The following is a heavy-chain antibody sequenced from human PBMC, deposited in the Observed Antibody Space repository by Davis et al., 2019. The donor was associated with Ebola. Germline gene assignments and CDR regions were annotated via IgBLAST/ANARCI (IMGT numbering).Heavy chain of an antibody. CDR2: INHRGST. CDR3: ARTPRGWIPWFYGMDV. J-gene: IGHJ6*02. CDR1: GGSFSDYY. V-gene: IGHV4-34*01. D-gene: IGHD3-22*01. Sequence: MPGGSLRLSCAVYGGSFSDYYWTWIRQPPGKGKGLEWIGEINHRGSTNYNPSLKSRVTISVDTSKNQFSLKLSSVTAADTAVYYCARTPRGWIPWFYGMDVWGQGTTVTVSS.